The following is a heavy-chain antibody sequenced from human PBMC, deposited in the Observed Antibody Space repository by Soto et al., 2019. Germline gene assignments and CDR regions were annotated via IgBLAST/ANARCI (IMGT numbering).Heavy chain of an antibody. J-gene: IGHJ1*01. Sequence: QVQLVESGEAVVQPGRSLRLSCVASGFTFRDYVIHWVRQAPGKGLEWVAFISNDGNNEYYTHSVEGRFTISRDNSQNTLYLQMNSLRTEDTAVYYCAIDRATVLDSWGQGTLVTVSS. D-gene: IGHD4-17*01. CDR3: AIDRATVLDS. CDR1: GFTFRDYV. CDR2: ISNDGNNE. V-gene: IGHV3-30-3*01.